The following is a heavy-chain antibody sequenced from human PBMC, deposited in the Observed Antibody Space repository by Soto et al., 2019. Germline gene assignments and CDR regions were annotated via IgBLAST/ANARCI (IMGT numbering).Heavy chain of an antibody. D-gene: IGHD6-19*01. CDR3: ARRGAVAGLHY. CDR1: GFTFSSYW. Sequence: EVQLVESGGGLVQPGGSLRVSCEASGFTFSSYWMHWVRQAPGKGLVWVSRINSDGSSTSYADSVKGRFTISRDNAKNTLYLQMNSLRAEDAAIYYCARRGAVAGLHYGGQGTLVTVSS. CDR2: INSDGSST. J-gene: IGHJ4*02. V-gene: IGHV3-74*01.